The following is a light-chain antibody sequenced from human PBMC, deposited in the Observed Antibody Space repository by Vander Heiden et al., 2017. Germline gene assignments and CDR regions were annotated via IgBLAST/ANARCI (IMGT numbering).Light chain of an antibody. CDR3: QHYDNFPCT. CDR1: QDISNF. V-gene: IGKV1-33*01. CDR2: DAS. J-gene: IGKJ3*01. Sequence: DIQMTQSPSSLSASVGDRVTITCQASQDISNFLNWYQQKPGKAPKLLIYDASNLETGVPSRFSGSGSGTDFTFTISSLQPEDVATYYCQHYDNFPCTFGHGTKVDIK.